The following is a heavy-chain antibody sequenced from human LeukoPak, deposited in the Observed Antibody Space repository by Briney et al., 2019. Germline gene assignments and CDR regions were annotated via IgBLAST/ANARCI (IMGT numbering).Heavy chain of an antibody. V-gene: IGHV3-21*01. CDR2: ISSSSSYI. CDR1: GFTLSSYS. J-gene: IGHJ4*02. Sequence: GGSLRLSCAASGFTLSSYSMNWVRQAPGKGLEWVSSISSSSSYIYYADSVKGRFTISRDNAKNSLYLQMNSPRVEDTAMYYCARELHGDYGDYWGQGTLVTVSS. CDR3: ARELHGDYGDY. D-gene: IGHD4-17*01.